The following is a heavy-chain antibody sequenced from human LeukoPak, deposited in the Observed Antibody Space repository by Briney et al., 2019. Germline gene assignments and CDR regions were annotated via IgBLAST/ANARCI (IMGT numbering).Heavy chain of an antibody. Sequence: GGSLRLSCAASGFTFSSYAMSWVRQAPGKGLEWVSAISGSGGSTYYADSVKGRFTISRDNSKNTLYLQMNSLRAEDTAVYYCAKGGANCSGGSCYLLLFDYWGQGTLVTVSS. V-gene: IGHV3-23*01. J-gene: IGHJ4*02. CDR2: ISGSGGST. D-gene: IGHD2-15*01. CDR1: GFTFSSYA. CDR3: AKGGANCSGGSCYLLLFDY.